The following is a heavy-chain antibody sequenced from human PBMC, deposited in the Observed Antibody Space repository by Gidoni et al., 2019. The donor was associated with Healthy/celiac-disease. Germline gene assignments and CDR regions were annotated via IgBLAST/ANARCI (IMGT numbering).Heavy chain of an antibody. V-gene: IGHV1-69*01. CDR2: IIAIFGTA. CDR3: ARAPFGYSSSLPFDY. CDR1: GGTFSSHA. D-gene: IGHD6-6*01. Sequence: QVQLVQSGAEVKKPGSSVQVSCTASGGTFSSHAISWVRQAPGPGLEWMGGIIAIFGTANYAQKFQGRVTITADESTSTAYMELSSLRSEDTAVYYCARAPFGYSSSLPFDYWGQGTLVTVSS. J-gene: IGHJ4*02.